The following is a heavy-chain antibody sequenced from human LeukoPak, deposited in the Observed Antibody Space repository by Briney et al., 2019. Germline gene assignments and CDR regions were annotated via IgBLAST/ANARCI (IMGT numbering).Heavy chain of an antibody. Sequence: SVKVSCKASGFTFTSSAMQWVRQARGQRLEWIGWIVVGSGNTNYAQKFQERVTITRDMSTSTAYMELSSLRSEDTAVYYCARDGTTAAPFDYWGQGTLVTVSS. D-gene: IGHD1-7*01. J-gene: IGHJ4*02. CDR1: GFTFTSSA. CDR3: ARDGTTAAPFDY. CDR2: IVVGSGNT. V-gene: IGHV1-58*02.